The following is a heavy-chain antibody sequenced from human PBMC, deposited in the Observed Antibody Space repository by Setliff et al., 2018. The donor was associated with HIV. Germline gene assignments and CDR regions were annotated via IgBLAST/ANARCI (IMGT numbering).Heavy chain of an antibody. D-gene: IGHD3-10*01. J-gene: IGHJ4*02. V-gene: IGHV1-46*03. CDR1: GYTFTSYY. CDR2: INPSGGST. CDR3: AQGAIRDSGSHITTR. Sequence: ASVKVSCKASGYTFTSYYMHWVRQAPGQGLEWMGIINPSGGSTSYAQKFQGRVTMTRDTSISTAYIELSRLRSDDTAVYYCAQGAIRDSGSHITTRWGQGTLVTVSS.